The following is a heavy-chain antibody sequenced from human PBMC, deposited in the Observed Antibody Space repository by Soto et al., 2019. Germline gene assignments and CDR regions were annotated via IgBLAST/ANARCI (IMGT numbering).Heavy chain of an antibody. V-gene: IGHV1-46*01. CDR2: INPSGGST. J-gene: IGHJ5*02. CDR3: DP. D-gene: IGHD6-6*01. CDR1: GYTFTDYR. Sequence: QVQLVQSGVEVKKPGSSVKVSCKASGYTFTDYRMIWVRQAPGQGLEWMGIINPSGGSTNYAPNFQCSVTLTRDSFRSEDTAVYYCARPAGRLANWFDPWGQGTLVTVSS.